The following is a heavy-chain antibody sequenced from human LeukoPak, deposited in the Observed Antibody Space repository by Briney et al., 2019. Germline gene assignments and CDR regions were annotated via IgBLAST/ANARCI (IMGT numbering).Heavy chain of an antibody. J-gene: IGHJ5*02. CDR3: ARACIAAAAVWFDP. CDR2: IFPSGST. V-gene: IGHV4-4*07. D-gene: IGHD6-13*01. Sequence: SETLSLTCTISGGSASTYYWSWIRQSAEKRLEWLGRIFPSGSTKYNPALKSRVTMSVDTSKNQFSLKLSSVTAADTAVYYCARACIAAAAVWFDPWGQGSLVTVSS. CDR1: GGSASTYY.